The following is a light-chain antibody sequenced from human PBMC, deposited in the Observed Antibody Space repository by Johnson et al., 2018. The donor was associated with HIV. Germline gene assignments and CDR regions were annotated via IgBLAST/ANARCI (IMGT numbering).Light chain of an antibody. Sequence: QSVLTQPPSVSAAPGQKVTISCSGSSSNIRNNYVSWYQQLPGTAPKLLIFDNHKRPSGIPDRFSGSKSGTSATLGITGLQTGDEADYYCGTWDSSLSAYVFGTGTNVTVL. CDR3: GTWDSSLSAYV. J-gene: IGLJ1*01. CDR1: SSNIRNNY. V-gene: IGLV1-51*01. CDR2: DNH.